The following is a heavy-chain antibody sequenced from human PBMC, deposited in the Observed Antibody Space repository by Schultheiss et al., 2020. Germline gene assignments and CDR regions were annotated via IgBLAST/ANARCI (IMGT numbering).Heavy chain of an antibody. J-gene: IGHJ4*02. CDR2: INHSGST. V-gene: IGHV4-34*01. Sequence: SQTLSLTCAVYGGSFSGYYWSWIRQPPGKGLEWIGEINHSGSTNYNPSLKSRVTISVDTSKNQFSLKLSSVTAADTAMYYCARDNEVVADGPHWPVFDYWGQGTLVTVSS. CDR1: GGSFSGYY. D-gene: IGHD3-22*01. CDR3: ARDNEVVADGPHWPVFDY.